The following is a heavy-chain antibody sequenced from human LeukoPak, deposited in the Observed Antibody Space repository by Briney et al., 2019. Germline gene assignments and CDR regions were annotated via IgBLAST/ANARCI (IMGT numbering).Heavy chain of an antibody. D-gene: IGHD2-21*01. V-gene: IGHV3-7*01. J-gene: IGHJ3*02. CDR1: GFTFSPYW. Sequence: AGGSLRLSCAASGFTFSPYWMSWVRQAPGKGLEWVATIKDDGGEEYYVDSVEGRFTISRDNAKKTLYLQMGSLRAEDTAVYYCARLAPYYGTGIIWGQGTVVTVSS. CDR2: IKDDGGEE. CDR3: ARLAPYYGTGII.